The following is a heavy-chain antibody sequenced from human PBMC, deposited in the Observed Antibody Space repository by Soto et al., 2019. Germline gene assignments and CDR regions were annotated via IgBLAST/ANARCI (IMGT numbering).Heavy chain of an antibody. CDR2: IYYSGTT. J-gene: IGHJ6*03. V-gene: IGHV4-39*07. Sequence: PSETLSLTCIVSGGSISSSNYYWGWIRQPPGQGLEWIGRIYYSGTTYYNPSLKSRVTISVDTSKNQFSLKLSSVTAADTAVYYCARLNYQLLIPDDYYYMDVWGQGTTVTVSS. D-gene: IGHD2-2*01. CDR1: GGSISSSNYY. CDR3: ARLNYQLLIPDDYYYMDV.